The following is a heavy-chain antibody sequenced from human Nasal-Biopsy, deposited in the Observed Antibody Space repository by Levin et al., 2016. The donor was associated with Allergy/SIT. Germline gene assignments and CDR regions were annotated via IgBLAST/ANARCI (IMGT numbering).Heavy chain of an antibody. J-gene: IGHJ4*02. V-gene: IGHV5-51*01. Sequence: KVSCKASGYSFTKYWIGWVRQMPGKGLEWMGIIHPSDSDTRYSPSFQGQVTISADKSIGTAYLQWSNLKASDTAMYYCARLTATAVSSIDYWGQGTLVTISS. CDR2: IHPSDSDT. D-gene: IGHD2-21*02. CDR1: GYSFTKYW. CDR3: ARLTATAVSSIDY.